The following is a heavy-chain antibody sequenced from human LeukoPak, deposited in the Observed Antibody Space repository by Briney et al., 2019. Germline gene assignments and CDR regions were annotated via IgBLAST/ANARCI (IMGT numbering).Heavy chain of an antibody. CDR3: ARGRGSSSDY. J-gene: IGHJ4*02. Sequence: ASETLSLTCAVYGGSFSGYYWSWIRQPPGKGLEWIGEINHSGSTNYNPSLKSRVTISVDTSKNQFSLKLSSVTAADTAVYYCARGRGSSSDYWGQGTLVTVSS. CDR2: INHSGST. CDR1: GGSFSGYY. V-gene: IGHV4-34*01. D-gene: IGHD6-6*01.